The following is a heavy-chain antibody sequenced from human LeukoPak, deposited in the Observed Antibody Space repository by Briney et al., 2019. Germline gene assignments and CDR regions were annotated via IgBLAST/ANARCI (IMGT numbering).Heavy chain of an antibody. D-gene: IGHD3-3*01. J-gene: IGHJ4*02. CDR3: AKGDYDFWSGYFYYFDY. CDR1: GFIFSSYW. CDR2: IKQDGSEK. V-gene: IGHV3-7*03. Sequence: GGSLRLSCAASGFIFSSYWMTWVRQAPGKGLEGVANIKQDGSEKFYMDSVKGRFTISRDNDKNSLYVQMNTLRAEDTAVYYCAKGDYDFWSGYFYYFDYWGQGTLVTVSS.